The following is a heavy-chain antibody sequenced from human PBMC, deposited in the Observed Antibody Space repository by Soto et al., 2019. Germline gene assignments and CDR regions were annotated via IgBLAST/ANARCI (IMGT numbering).Heavy chain of an antibody. CDR2: INAGNGNT. J-gene: IGHJ6*03. V-gene: IGHV1-3*01. D-gene: IGHD4-4*01. CDR1: GYTFTSYA. CDR3: AASKGGHDYSNYHYYYYMDV. Sequence: GASVKVSCKASGYTFTSYAMHWVRQAPGQRLEWMGWINAGNGNTKYSQKFQGRVTITRDTSASTAYMELSSLRSEDTAVYYCAASKGGHDYSNYHYYYYMDVWGKGTTVTVSS.